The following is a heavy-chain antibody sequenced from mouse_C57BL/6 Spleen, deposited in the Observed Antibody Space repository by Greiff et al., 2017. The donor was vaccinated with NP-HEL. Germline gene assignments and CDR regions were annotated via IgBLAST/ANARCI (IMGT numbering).Heavy chain of an antibody. Sequence: VHVKQSGPELVKPGASVKIPCKASGYTFTDYNMDWVKQSHGKSLEWIGDINPNNGGTIYNQKFKGKATLTVDKSSSTAYMELRSLTSEDTAVYYCARDYGSSYGYFDVWGTGTTVTVSS. V-gene: IGHV1-18*01. CDR1: GYTFTDYN. CDR3: ARDYGSSYGYFDV. J-gene: IGHJ1*03. D-gene: IGHD1-1*01. CDR2: INPNNGGT.